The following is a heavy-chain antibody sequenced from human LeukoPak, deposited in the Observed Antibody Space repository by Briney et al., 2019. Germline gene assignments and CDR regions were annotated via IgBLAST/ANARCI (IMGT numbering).Heavy chain of an antibody. Sequence: GGSLRLSCAASGFTFDDYAMHWVRQAPGKGLEWVSLISGDGGSTYYADSVKGRFTISRDNSKNSLYLQMNSLRAEDTAVYYCARVVRVVVPADYYYYMDVWGKGTTVTVSS. D-gene: IGHD2-2*01. J-gene: IGHJ6*03. V-gene: IGHV3-43*02. CDR2: ISGDGGST. CDR3: ARVVRVVVPADYYYYMDV. CDR1: GFTFDDYA.